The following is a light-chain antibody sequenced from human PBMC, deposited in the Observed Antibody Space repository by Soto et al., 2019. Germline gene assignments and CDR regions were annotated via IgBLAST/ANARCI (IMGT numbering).Light chain of an antibody. Sequence: QSALTQPASVSGSPGQSIAISCTGTSSDIGAYNYVSWHQVHPGKAPKVMIYDVTNRPSGVSTRFSGSKSGNTASLTISGLLAEEGGDFYSTSYARGDRGVFGGGTKPPVL. CDR3: TSYARGDRGV. J-gene: IGLJ3*02. CDR2: DVT. CDR1: SSDIGAYNY. V-gene: IGLV2-14*03.